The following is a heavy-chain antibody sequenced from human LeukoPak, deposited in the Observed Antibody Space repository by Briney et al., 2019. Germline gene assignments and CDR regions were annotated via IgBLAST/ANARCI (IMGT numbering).Heavy chain of an antibody. V-gene: IGHV4-34*01. CDR2: INHSGST. CDR3: ARVRYSNYGDFDY. D-gene: IGHD4-11*01. Sequence: SETLSLTRAVYGGSFSGYYWSWIRQPPGKGLEWIGEINHSGSTNYNPSLKSRVTISVDTSKNQFSLKLSPVTAADTAVYYCARVRYSNYGDFDYWGQGTLVTVSS. J-gene: IGHJ4*02. CDR1: GGSFSGYY.